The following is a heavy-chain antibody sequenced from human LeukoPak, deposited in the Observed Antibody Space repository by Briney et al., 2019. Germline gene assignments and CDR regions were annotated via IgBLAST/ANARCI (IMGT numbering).Heavy chain of an antibody. J-gene: IGHJ4*02. D-gene: IGHD3-22*01. CDR1: GYTFTSYG. V-gene: IGHV1-18*01. CDR3: ARGYYYDSSGYYYDYFDY. CDR2: ISAYNGNT. Sequence: GASVKVSCKASGYTFTSYGISWVRQAPGQGLEWVGWISAYNGNTNYALNLQGRVTMTTDTSTSTACMELRSLRSDDTAMYYCARGYYYDSSGYYYDYFDYRGQGTLVTVSS.